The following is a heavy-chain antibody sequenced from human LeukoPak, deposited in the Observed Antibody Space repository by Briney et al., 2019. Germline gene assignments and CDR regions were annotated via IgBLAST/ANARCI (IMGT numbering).Heavy chain of an antibody. CDR3: TRVGYIDEGNDY. J-gene: IGHJ4*02. V-gene: IGHV3-7*04. CDR1: GFTFSSYW. CDR2: IKQDGSKK. Sequence: GGSMRLSCVASGFTFSSYWIAWVRQAPGKGLEWVANIKQDGSKKSYVDSVKGRFTISRDNAKNSLYLQMNSLRAEDTAIYYCTRVGYIDEGNDYWGQGTLVTVSS. D-gene: IGHD5-24*01.